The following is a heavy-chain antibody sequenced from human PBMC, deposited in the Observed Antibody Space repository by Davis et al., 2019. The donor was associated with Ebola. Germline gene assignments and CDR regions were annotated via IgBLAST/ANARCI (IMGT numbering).Heavy chain of an antibody. CDR2: IIPIFGTV. Sequence: AASVKVSCKASGGTFSSYAISWVRQAPGQGLEWMGGIIPIFGTVNYAQQFQGRVTITADKSTSTAYMELGSLRSEDTAVYYCARVRVYSSSSYWFDPWGQGTLVTVSS. J-gene: IGHJ5*02. D-gene: IGHD6-6*01. CDR1: GGTFSSYA. V-gene: IGHV1-69*06. CDR3: ARVRVYSSSSYWFDP.